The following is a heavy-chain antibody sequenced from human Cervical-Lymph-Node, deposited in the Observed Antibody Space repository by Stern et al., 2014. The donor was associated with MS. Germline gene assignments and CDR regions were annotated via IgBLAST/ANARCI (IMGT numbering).Heavy chain of an antibody. V-gene: IGHV3-23*04. Sequence: EVQLVESGGGLAQPGGSLRLSCAGSGFSFSLHAMNWVRQAPGKGLEWVSGISGSGAAALDADPVKGRFTISRDSSKNTLYLQLNSLRVEDTAVYYCAKESSKRIAVPPRGLDSWGQGTLVTVSS. J-gene: IGHJ4*02. CDR3: AKESSKRIAVPPRGLDS. CDR2: ISGSGAAA. CDR1: GFSFSLHA. D-gene: IGHD6-19*01.